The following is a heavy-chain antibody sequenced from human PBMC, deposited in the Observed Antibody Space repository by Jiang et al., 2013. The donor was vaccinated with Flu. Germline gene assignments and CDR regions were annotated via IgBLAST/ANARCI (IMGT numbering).Heavy chain of an antibody. Sequence: VVQPGRSLRLSCAASGFTFSSYGMHWVRQAPGKGLEWVAVMWSDGSYKYYADSVKGRFTISRDNSKNTLYLQMNSLRAEDTAVYYCARIAAAGNWFDPWGQGTLVTVSS. CDR3: ARIAAAGNWFDP. CDR1: GFTFSSYG. J-gene: IGHJ5*02. D-gene: IGHD6-13*01. V-gene: IGHV3-33*01. CDR2: MWSDGSYK.